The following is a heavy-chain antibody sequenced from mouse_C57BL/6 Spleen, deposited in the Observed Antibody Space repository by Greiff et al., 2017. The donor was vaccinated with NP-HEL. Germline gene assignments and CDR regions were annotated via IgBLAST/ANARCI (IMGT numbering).Heavy chain of an antibody. CDR1: GYTFTSYW. J-gene: IGHJ2*01. CDR3: ARGEDITTSYFDY. Sequence: QVQLQQPGAELVRPGTSVKLSCKASGYTFTSYWMHWVKQRPGQGLEWIGVIDPSDSYTNYNQKFKGKATLTVDTSSSTAYMQLSSLTSGDSAVYYCARGEDITTSYFDYWGQGTTLTVSS. D-gene: IGHD1-1*01. CDR2: IDPSDSYT. V-gene: IGHV1-59*01.